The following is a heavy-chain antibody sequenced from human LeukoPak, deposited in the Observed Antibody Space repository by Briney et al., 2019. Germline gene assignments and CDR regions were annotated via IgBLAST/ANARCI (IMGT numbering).Heavy chain of an antibody. CDR1: GGSISSGDYY. J-gene: IGHJ4*02. D-gene: IGHD3-3*01. V-gene: IGHV4-30-4*01. CDR2: IYYSGST. CDR3: ARAPRYCDLSYYFDY. Sequence: SQTLSLTCTVSGGSISSGDYYWGWIRQPPGKGLEWIGYIYYSGSTYYNPSLKSRVTISVDTSKNQFSLKLSSVTAADTAVYYCARAPRYCDLSYYFDYWGQGTLVTVSS.